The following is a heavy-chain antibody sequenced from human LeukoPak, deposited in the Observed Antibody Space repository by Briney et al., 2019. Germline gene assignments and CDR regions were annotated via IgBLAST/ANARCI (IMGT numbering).Heavy chain of an antibody. CDR2: LYGSGTT. V-gene: IGHV4-59*11. J-gene: IGHJ4*02. CDR3: ATIKRGNIFGYFDF. D-gene: IGHD5-18*01. CDR1: GVSISSHY. Sequence: PAETLSLTCTVSGVSISSHYWGWIRQPPGRGREWSGYLYGSGTTKDHPSLRSRVTLSPDTSKSQFSLRLSSATAAHTAVYYCATIKRGNIFGYFDFWGQGILVAVSS.